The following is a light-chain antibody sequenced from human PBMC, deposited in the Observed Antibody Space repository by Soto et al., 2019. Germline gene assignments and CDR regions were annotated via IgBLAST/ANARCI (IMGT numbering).Light chain of an antibody. J-gene: IGKJ1*01. Sequence: DIQMTQSPSSLSASVGDRVSITCRASQSISTHLSWYQQKPGKAPKLLIYKASSLESGVPSRFSGSGSGTDFTLTISSLQADDFATYYCQQYDSYSWTFGQGTKVDIK. V-gene: IGKV1-5*03. CDR2: KAS. CDR1: QSISTH. CDR3: QQYDSYSWT.